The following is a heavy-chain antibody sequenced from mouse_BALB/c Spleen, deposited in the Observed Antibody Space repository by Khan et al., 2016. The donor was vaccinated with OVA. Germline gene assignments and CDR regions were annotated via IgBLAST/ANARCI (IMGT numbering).Heavy chain of an antibody. D-gene: IGHD1-1*01. J-gene: IGHJ3*01. V-gene: IGHV5-6*02. Sequence: EVKLVESGGDLVKPGGSLKLSCAASGFTFSTYGMSWVRQTADRRLEWVATVSTGGSYTYYPDSVKGRFTISRDNAKNTLYLQMNRLKSEDTAMFYCTRLAYYYDSEGFAYWGQGTLVTVSA. CDR2: VSTGGSYT. CDR3: TRLAYYYDSEGFAY. CDR1: GFTFSTYG.